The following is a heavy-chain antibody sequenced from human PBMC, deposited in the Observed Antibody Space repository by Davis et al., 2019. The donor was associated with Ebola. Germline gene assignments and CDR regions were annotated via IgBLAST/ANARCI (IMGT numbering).Heavy chain of an antibody. CDR2: INHSGST. CDR1: GGSFSGYY. D-gene: IGHD2-2*01. CDR3: AKPAADILGRGMDV. V-gene: IGHV4-34*01. Sequence: SETLSLTCAVYGGSFSGYYWSWIRQPPGKGLEWIGEINHSGSTNYNSFFKSRVTISVDTSKNQFSLKLSSVTAADTAVYYCAKPAADILGRGMDVWGQGTTVTVSS. J-gene: IGHJ6*02.